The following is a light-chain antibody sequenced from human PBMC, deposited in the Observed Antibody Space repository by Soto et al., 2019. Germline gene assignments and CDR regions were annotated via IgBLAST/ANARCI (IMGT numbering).Light chain of an antibody. V-gene: IGLV2-14*01. CDR3: SSYTTSALYV. CDR2: EVN. J-gene: IGLJ1*01. Sequence: QSVLTQPASVSGSPGQSITVSCTGTSSDVGAYNYVSWYQQHPRKVPKLMVYEVNYRPSGVSNRFSGSKSGNTASLTISGLQAEDEADYYCSSYTTSALYVFGTGTKLTVL. CDR1: SSDVGAYNY.